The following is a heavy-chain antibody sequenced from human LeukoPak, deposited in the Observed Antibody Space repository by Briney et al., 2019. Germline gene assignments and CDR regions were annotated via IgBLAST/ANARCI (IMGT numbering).Heavy chain of an antibody. CDR3: AKGSYYDFWSGYYSFDY. J-gene: IGHJ4*02. V-gene: IGHV3-23*01. D-gene: IGHD3-3*01. CDR2: ISGSGGST. CDR1: GFTFSSYA. Sequence: PGGSLRLSCAASGFTFSSYAMSWVRQAPGKGLEWVSAISGSGGSTYYADSVKGRFTISRANSKNTLYLQISSLRAEDTAVYYCAKGSYYDFWSGYYSFDYWGQGTLVTVSS.